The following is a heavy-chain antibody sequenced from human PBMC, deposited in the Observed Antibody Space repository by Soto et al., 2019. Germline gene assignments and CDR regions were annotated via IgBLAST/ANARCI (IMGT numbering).Heavy chain of an antibody. CDR3: AREGASGFGMDV. D-gene: IGHD1-26*01. CDR1: GGSIRSYY. J-gene: IGHJ6*02. Sequence: SETLSLTCTVSGGSIRSYYWSRIRQPAGKPLEWIGRIYTSGTTNYNPSLKSRVTMSVDTSKNQFSLKLTSVTAADTAIYYCAREGASGFGMDVWGQGTTVTVSS. CDR2: IYTSGTT. V-gene: IGHV4-4*07.